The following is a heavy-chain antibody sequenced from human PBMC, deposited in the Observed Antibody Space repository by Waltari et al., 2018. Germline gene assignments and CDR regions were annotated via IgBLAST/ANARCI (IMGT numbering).Heavy chain of an antibody. V-gene: IGHV1-2*02. J-gene: IGHJ5*02. Sequence: QVQLVQSGAEVKKPGASVKVSCKASGYTFTGYYMHWVRQAPGQGLEWMGWINPNSGGTNYAQKFQGRVTMTRDTSISTAYMELSRLRSDDTAVYYCARVTGRSDVAPREYSSSSAFDPWGQGTLVTVSS. D-gene: IGHD6-6*01. CDR2: INPNSGGT. CDR3: ARVTGRSDVAPREYSSSSAFDP. CDR1: GYTFTGYY.